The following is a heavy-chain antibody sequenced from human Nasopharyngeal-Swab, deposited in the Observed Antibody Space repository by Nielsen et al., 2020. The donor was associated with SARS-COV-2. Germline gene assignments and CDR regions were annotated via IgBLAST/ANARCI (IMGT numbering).Heavy chain of an antibody. D-gene: IGHD6-13*01. CDR1: GGSISSYY. J-gene: IGHJ4*02. CDR2: IYHSGST. Sequence: GSLRLSCTVSGGSISSYYWSWIRQPPGKGLEWIGYIYHSGSTNYNPSLKSRVTISVDTSKNQFSLKLSSVTAADTAVYYCARAGIAAAGLDYWGQGTLVTVSS. CDR3: ARAGIAAAGLDY. V-gene: IGHV4-59*01.